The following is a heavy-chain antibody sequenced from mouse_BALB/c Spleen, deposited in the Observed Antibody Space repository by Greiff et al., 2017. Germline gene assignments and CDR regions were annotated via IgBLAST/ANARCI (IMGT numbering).Heavy chain of an antibody. CDR3: TRHEDRKNLAY. D-gene: IGHD2-14*01. CDR2: ISSGGGST. Sequence: DVHLVESGGGLVKPGGSLKLSCAASGFAFSSYDMSWVRQTPEKRLEWVAYISSGGGSTYYPDTVKGRFTISRDNAKNTLYLQMSSLKSEDTAMYYCTRHEDRKNLAYWGEGTLVTVSA. J-gene: IGHJ3*01. V-gene: IGHV5-12-1*01. CDR1: GFAFSSYD.